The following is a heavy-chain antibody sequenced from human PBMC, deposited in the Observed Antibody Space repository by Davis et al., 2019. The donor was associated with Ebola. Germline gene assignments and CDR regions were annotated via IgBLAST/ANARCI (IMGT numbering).Heavy chain of an antibody. CDR3: AREVWETTMVYFDY. CDR1: GYTFPSYG. V-gene: IGHV1-18*01. J-gene: IGHJ4*02. Sequence: ASVKVSCKASGYTFPSYGISWVRQAPGQGLEWMGWITVYNGNTVYAQKFQGRVTMTTDTSTSTAYMELRSLRSDDTAVYYCAREVWETTMVYFDYWGQGTLVTVSA. CDR2: ITVYNGNT. D-gene: IGHD5-18*01.